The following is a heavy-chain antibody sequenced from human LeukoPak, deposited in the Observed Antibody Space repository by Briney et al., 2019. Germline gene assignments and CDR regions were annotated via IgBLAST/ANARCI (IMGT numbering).Heavy chain of an antibody. V-gene: IGHV4-39*07. CDR3: TRDSGTTGEVKFDP. Sequence: SETMSLTCTVSGDSIRRSSYFWAWVRQPPGKGLEWIGSVYSSGSIYYNPSLRSQITISIDTSKNQFSLKLTSVAAADTAVYYCTRDSGTTGEVKFDPWGQGTLVAVSS. D-gene: IGHD3-10*01. CDR1: GDSIRRSSYF. CDR2: VYSSGSI. J-gene: IGHJ5*02.